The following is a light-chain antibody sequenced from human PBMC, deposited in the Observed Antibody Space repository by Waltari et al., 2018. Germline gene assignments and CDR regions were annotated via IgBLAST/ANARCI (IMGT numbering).Light chain of an antibody. V-gene: IGLV6-57*02. CDR2: EDN. CDR3: QSYDTSYVI. Sequence: NFMLTQPHSVSDSLGKAVTLSCIASTGTIDRNHVKWYQQRPGSAPTTVIYEDNLRPSGVPDRFSGSIDSSSNSASLTISGLKTEDEADYYCQSYDTSYVIFGGGTKLTVL. CDR1: TGTIDRNH. J-gene: IGLJ2*01.